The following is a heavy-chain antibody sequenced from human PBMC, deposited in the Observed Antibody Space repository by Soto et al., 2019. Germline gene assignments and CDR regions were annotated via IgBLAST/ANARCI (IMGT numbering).Heavy chain of an antibody. D-gene: IGHD5-12*01. CDR1: GFTFSSYS. CDR2: ISSSSSYI. V-gene: IGHV3-21*01. CDR3: ARARGGYAPDY. Sequence: PGGSLRLCCAASGFTFSSYSMNWVRQAPGKGLEWVSSISSSSSYIYYADSVKGRFTISRDNAKNSLYLQMNSLRAEDTAVYYCARARGGYAPDYWGQGALGTVSS. J-gene: IGHJ4*02.